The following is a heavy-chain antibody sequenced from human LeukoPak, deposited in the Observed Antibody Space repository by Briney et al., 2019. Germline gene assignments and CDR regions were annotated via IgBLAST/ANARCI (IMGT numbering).Heavy chain of an antibody. CDR1: GFTFTNYA. J-gene: IGHJ4*02. CDR2: ISYDGTNK. CDR3: ARGFVLGAAKNYFDC. Sequence: GGSLRLSCAASGFTFTNYALHWVRQAPGKGLEWVAAISYDGTNKYYADSVKGRFTISRDNSKNTLSLQMNSLRAEDTALYYCARGFVLGAAKNYFDCWGQGALVTVSS. D-gene: IGHD2-21*02. V-gene: IGHV3-30-3*01.